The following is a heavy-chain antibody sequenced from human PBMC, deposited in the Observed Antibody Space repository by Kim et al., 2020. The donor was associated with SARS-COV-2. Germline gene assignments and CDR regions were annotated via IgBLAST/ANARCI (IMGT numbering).Heavy chain of an antibody. V-gene: IGHV3-33*01. J-gene: IGHJ4*02. D-gene: IGHD6-19*01. CDR3: ARDGPSAGRFDY. Sequence: GGSLRLSCAASGFTFSSYGMHWVRQAPGKGLEWVALIWYDGSNKYYGDSVKGRFTISRDNSKNTLYLQMNSLRAEDTAVYNCARDGPSAGRFDYWGQGTL. CDR2: IWYDGSNK. CDR1: GFTFSSYG.